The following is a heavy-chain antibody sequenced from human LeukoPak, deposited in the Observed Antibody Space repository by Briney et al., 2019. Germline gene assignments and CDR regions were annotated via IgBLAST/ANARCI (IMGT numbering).Heavy chain of an antibody. Sequence: ASVKVSCKASGYTFTGYYVHWVRQARGQGLEWMGWINPNSGGTNYAQKFQGRVTMTRDTSISTAYMELSRLRSDDTAVYYCARGDHYDVLTGFQTPSHLSDYWGQGTLVTVSS. CDR2: INPNSGGT. CDR1: GYTFTGYY. D-gene: IGHD3-9*01. CDR3: ARGDHYDVLTGFQTPSHLSDY. V-gene: IGHV1-2*02. J-gene: IGHJ4*02.